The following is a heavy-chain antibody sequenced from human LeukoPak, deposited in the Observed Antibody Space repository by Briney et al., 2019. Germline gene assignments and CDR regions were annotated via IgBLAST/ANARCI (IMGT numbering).Heavy chain of an antibody. J-gene: IGHJ6*02. V-gene: IGHV3-30-3*01. D-gene: IGHD3-10*01. Sequence: GGSLRLSCAASGFTFSSYAMHWVRQAPGKGLEWVAVISYDGSNKYYADSVKGRFTISRDNSKNTLYLQMNSLRAEDTAVYYCARNYYGSGSYHTYYYGMDVWGQGTTVTVSS. CDR3: ARNYYGSGSYHTYYYGMDV. CDR1: GFTFSSYA. CDR2: ISYDGSNK.